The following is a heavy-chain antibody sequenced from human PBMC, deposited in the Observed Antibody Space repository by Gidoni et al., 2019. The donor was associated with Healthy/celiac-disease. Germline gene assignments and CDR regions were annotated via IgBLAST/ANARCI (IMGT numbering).Heavy chain of an antibody. CDR1: GSTFTSYA. J-gene: IGHJ6*02. CDR3: ARDGDHGMDV. CDR2: INAGNGNT. V-gene: IGHV1-3*01. D-gene: IGHD3-3*01. Sequence: QLVQSGAGGKKLGASLKVSCKASGSTFTSYAMHWVRQAPGQRLEWMGWINAGNGNTKDSQKFQGRVTITRDTSASTAYMELSSLRSEDTAVYYCARDGDHGMDVWGQGTTVTVSS.